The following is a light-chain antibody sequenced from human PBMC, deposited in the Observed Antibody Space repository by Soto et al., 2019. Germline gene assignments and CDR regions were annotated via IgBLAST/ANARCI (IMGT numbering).Light chain of an antibody. J-gene: IGKJ1*01. CDR3: HQVYTYPRT. CDR2: KAS. CDR1: QSISSW. Sequence: DIPMTQSPSTLSASVGDRVTITCRASQSISSWLAWYQQKPGKAPKLLIYKASSLETGVPSRFSGSGSGTEFTLTITSLQPEDFATYYCHQVYTYPRTFGQGTKVEIK. V-gene: IGKV1-5*03.